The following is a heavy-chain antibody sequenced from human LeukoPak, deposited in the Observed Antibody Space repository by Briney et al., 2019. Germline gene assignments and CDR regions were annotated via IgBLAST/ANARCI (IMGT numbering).Heavy chain of an antibody. V-gene: IGHV3-23*01. CDR3: AKDPHDRSGYSDY. CDR1: GFTFSTYT. D-gene: IGHD3-22*01. J-gene: IGHJ4*02. CDR2: ISGSGDST. Sequence: GGSLRLSCAASGFTFSTYTMRWVRQAPGKGLEWVSGISGSGDSTYYADSVKGRFTIFRDNSKNMLYLQMHSLGAEDTAIYYCAKDPHDRSGYSDYWGQGTLVTVSS.